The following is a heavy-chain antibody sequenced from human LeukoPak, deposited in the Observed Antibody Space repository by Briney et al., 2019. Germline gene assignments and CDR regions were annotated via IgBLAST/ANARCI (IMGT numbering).Heavy chain of an antibody. CDR1: GFTSSSYS. CDR3: ARDGVLRFLEEVETSPFYYYYYGMDV. CDR2: ISSSSSYI. Sequence: GGSLRLSCAASGFTSSSYSMNWVRQAPGKGLEWVSSISSSSSYIYYADSVKGRFTISRDNAKNSLYLQMNSLRAEDTAVYYCARDGVLRFLEEVETSPFYYYYYGMDVWGQGTTVTVSS. J-gene: IGHJ6*02. D-gene: IGHD3-3*01. V-gene: IGHV3-21*01.